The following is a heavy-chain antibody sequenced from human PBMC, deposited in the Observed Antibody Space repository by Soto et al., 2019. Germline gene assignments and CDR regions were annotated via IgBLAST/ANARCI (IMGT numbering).Heavy chain of an antibody. D-gene: IGHD3-22*01. V-gene: IGHV1-58*01. J-gene: IGHJ4*02. CDR3: AAVYYYDSSGYYDFDY. CDR1: GFTFTSSA. CDR2: IVVGSGNT. Sequence: SVKVSCKASGFTFTSSAVQWVRQARGQRLEWIGWIVVGSGNTNYAQKFQERVTITRDMSTSTAYMELSSLRSEDTAVYYCAAVYYYDSSGYYDFDYWGQGTLVTVSS.